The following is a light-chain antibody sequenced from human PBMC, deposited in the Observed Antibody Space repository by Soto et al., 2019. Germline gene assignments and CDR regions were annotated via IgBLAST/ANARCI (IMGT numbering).Light chain of an antibody. Sequence: QSALTQPASVSGSLGQSITISCTGSNSDIGSYDFVSWYQQHPGKAPKLIIFEVTKRPLGISYRFSGSKSGNTASLTISGLLSEDEATYHCSVWTSVTPRTFGGGTKLTVL. V-gene: IGLV2-14*01. CDR2: EVT. CDR3: SVWTSVTPRT. J-gene: IGLJ2*01. CDR1: NSDIGSYDF.